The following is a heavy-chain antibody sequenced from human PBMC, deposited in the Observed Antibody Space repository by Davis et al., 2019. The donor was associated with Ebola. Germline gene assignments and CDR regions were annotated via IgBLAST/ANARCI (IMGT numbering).Heavy chain of an antibody. CDR1: GFSFSTYA. CDR2: MSHDGTTE. J-gene: IGHJ1*01. Sequence: GESLKISCAASGFSFSTYAMHWVRQPPGKGLEWVAVMSHDGTTEFYADSVKGRLTISRDNSNNTLYLHMTNVRSEDTAGYFCARDRWGQIGNYLVGWGQGTRGTVSS. V-gene: IGHV3-30*01. D-gene: IGHD1-26*01. CDR3: ARDRWGQIGNYLVG.